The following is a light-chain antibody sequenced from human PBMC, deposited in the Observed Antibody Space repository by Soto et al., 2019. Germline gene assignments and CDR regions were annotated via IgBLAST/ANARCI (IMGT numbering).Light chain of an antibody. J-gene: IGKJ1*01. Sequence: AIQMTQSPSSPSVSVGDRVTITCRASQGIRNDLGWYQQKPGNAPKLLIYAASTLQSGVPSRFSGSGSGTDGTLTISSLQHEDCSTYYCQQYYSYTRTFGQGTKVDIK. V-gene: IGKV1-6*01. CDR3: QQYYSYTRT. CDR1: QGIRND. CDR2: AAS.